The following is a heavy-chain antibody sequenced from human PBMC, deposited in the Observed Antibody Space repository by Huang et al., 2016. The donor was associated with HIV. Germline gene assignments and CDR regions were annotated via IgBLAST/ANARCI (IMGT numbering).Heavy chain of an antibody. CDR1: GFKFGDYA. V-gene: IGHV3-9*01. D-gene: IGHD5-12*01. CDR2: SSWQNDRP. CDR3: AKDINRGIWSYDGFDF. J-gene: IGHJ3*01. Sequence: EVQLVESGGGLVQPGGSLGLSCAASGFKFGDYAMHWVRQIPGGGLGWVCGSSWQNDRPRYADSVRGRFTISRDNTRKSLYLEMTGLRPEDTGFYFCAKDINRGIWSYDGFDFWGQGTLVSVSS.